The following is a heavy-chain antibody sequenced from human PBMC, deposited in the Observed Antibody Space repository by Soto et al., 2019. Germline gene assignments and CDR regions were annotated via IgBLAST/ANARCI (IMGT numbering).Heavy chain of an antibody. D-gene: IGHD2-21*01. J-gene: IGHJ4*02. Sequence: GESLKISCKGSGYSFTSYWISWVRQMPGKGLEWMGRIDPSDSYTNYSPSFQGHVTISADKSISTAYLQWSSLKASDTAMYYCASMNVVAAENAFDIWGQGALVTVSS. CDR2: IDPSDSYT. V-gene: IGHV5-10-1*01. CDR1: GYSFTSYW. CDR3: ASMNVVAAENAFDI.